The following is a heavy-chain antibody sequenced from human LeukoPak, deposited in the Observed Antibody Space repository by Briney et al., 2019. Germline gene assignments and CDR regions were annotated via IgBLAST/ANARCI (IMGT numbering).Heavy chain of an antibody. CDR1: GYTFTSYD. Sequence: GASVKVSCKASGYTFTSYDINWVRQATAQALEWMGWMNPNSGNTGYAQKFQGRVTMTRNTSKSTAYMELSSLRSEDTAVYYCARGKGLLWFGELMANDYWGQGTLVTVSS. CDR2: MNPNSGNT. CDR3: ARGKGLLWFGELMANDY. J-gene: IGHJ4*02. D-gene: IGHD3-10*01. V-gene: IGHV1-8*01.